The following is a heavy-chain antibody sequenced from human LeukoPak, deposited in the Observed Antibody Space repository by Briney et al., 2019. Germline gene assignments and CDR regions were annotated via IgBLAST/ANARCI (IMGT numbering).Heavy chain of an antibody. D-gene: IGHD3-22*01. V-gene: IGHV3-7*01. J-gene: IGHJ4*02. CDR3: ESDSSGYYYSVLGYFDY. CDR2: IKQDGSEK. Sequence: GGSLRLSCAPSVFTLCNQWVSWVRQAPEKGREWVTNIKQDGSEKYYVDSVKGRFTISRDNANNSLYLQLNSQRAEDTAVDDCESDSSGYYYSVLGYFDYWGQGTLVTVSS. CDR1: VFTLCNQW.